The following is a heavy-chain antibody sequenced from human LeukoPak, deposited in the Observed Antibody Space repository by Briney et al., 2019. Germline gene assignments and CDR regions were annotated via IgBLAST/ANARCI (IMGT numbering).Heavy chain of an antibody. Sequence: GGSLRLSCAASGFTFSSYSMNWVRQAPGKGLEWVSYISSSSSTIYYADSVKGRFTISRDNAKNSLYLQMNSLRAEDTAVYYCAGDGSSSWYGMDVWGQGTTVTVSS. D-gene: IGHD6-13*01. J-gene: IGHJ6*02. V-gene: IGHV3-48*01. CDR3: AGDGSSSWYGMDV. CDR2: ISSSSSTI. CDR1: GFTFSSYS.